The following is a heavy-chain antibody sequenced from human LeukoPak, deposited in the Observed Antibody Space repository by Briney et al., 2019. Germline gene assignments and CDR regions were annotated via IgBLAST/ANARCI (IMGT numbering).Heavy chain of an antibody. CDR3: AREAAGYCSSTSCYLPDY. J-gene: IGHJ4*02. D-gene: IGHD2-2*01. CDR1: GFTFSSYA. Sequence: GGSLRLSCAASGFTFSSYAMSWVRQAPGKGLEWVSAISGSGGSTYYADSVKGRFTISRDNSKNTLYLQMNSLRAEDTAVYYCAREAAGYCSSTSCYLPDYWGQGTLVTVSS. V-gene: IGHV3-23*01. CDR2: ISGSGGST.